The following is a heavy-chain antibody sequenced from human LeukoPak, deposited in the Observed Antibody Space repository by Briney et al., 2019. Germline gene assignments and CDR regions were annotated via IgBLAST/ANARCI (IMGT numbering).Heavy chain of an antibody. CDR1: GGTFSSYT. V-gene: IGHV1-69*02. Sequence: GASVKVSCKASGGTFSSYTISWVRQAPGQGLEWMGRIIPILGIANYAQKLQGRVTITADKSTSTAYMELSSLRSEDTAVYYCASELRSSTSGPWGQGTLVTVSS. CDR3: ASELRSSTSGP. D-gene: IGHD2-2*01. J-gene: IGHJ5*02. CDR2: IIPILGIA.